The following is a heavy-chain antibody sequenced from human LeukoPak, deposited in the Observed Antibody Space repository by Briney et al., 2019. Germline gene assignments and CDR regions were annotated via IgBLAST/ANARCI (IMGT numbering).Heavy chain of an antibody. J-gene: IGHJ3*02. V-gene: IGHV3-7*03. CDR1: GFIIRSFW. Sequence: PGGSLRLSCTASGFIIRSFWMSWVRQAPGKRLEWVANIKQNGAEEYYLDSVKGRFTISRDNAKNSVYLQMSSLRVEDTAMYYCARYSAVSSPGPFDMWGQGTMVTVSS. D-gene: IGHD5/OR15-5a*01. CDR3: ARYSAVSSPGPFDM. CDR2: IKQNGAEE.